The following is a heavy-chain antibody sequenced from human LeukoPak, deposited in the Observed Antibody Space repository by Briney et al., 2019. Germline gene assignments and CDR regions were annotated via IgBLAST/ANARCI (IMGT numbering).Heavy chain of an antibody. J-gene: IGHJ2*01. CDR2: IRYDGSIK. Sequence: PGGSLRLSCAASGFTISSYGMNWVRQAPGKGLEWVAFIRYDGSIKYSADSVKGRFTISRDNSKNTLFLQMNSLRAEDTAVYYCAKDGGWMDPSVLYWYFDLWGRGTLVTVSS. V-gene: IGHV3-30*02. D-gene: IGHD3-16*01. CDR1: GFTISSYG. CDR3: AKDGGWMDPSVLYWYFDL.